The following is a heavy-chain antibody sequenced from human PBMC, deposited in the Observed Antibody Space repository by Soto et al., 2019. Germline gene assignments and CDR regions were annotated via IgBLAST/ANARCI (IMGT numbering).Heavy chain of an antibody. Sequence: APVKRSCKAAGYSFSSYGSSWGRQTPGQGLEWMGWISAYNGNTNYAQKLQGRVTMTTDTSTSTAYMELRSLRSDDTAVYYCARGPITMIVVVTDHYDYLGQRNLVTGS. CDR1: GYSFSSYG. CDR3: ARGPITMIVVVTDHYDY. J-gene: IGHJ4*02. CDR2: ISAYNGNT. D-gene: IGHD3-22*01. V-gene: IGHV1-18*01.